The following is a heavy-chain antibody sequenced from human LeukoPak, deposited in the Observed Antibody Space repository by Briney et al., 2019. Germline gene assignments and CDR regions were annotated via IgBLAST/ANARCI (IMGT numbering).Heavy chain of an antibody. J-gene: IGHJ3*02. D-gene: IGHD3-9*01. Sequence: SETLSLTCTVSGGSISSYYWSWIRQPPGKGLEWIGYIYYSGSTNYNPSLKSRVTISVDTSKNQFSLKLSSVTAADTAVYYCASTIYDILTGYSDDAFDIWGQGTMVTVSS. CDR1: GGSISSYY. V-gene: IGHV4-59*01. CDR2: IYYSGST. CDR3: ASTIYDILTGYSDDAFDI.